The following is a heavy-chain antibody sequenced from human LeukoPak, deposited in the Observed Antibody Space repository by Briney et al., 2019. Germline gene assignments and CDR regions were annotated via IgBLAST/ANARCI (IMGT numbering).Heavy chain of an antibody. CDR1: GFPFSRFR. J-gene: IGHJ4*02. D-gene: IGHD6-19*01. Sequence: GGSLRLPCAASGFPFSRFRMNWVRQAPGKGLEWVSSISSSSDVYYADSLKGRFTISRDNAKNSLYLQMNSLRADDTAVYYCARGIAVAAPDYWGQGSLVTVSS. V-gene: IGHV3-21*01. CDR2: ISSSSDV. CDR3: ARGIAVAAPDY.